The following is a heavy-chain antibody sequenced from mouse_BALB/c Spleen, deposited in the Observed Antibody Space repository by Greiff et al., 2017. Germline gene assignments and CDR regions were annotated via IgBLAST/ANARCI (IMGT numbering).Heavy chain of an antibody. J-gene: IGHJ4*01. CDR2: IDPENGDT. CDR3: NGGGNMDY. CDR1: GFNIKDYY. D-gene: IGHD2-1*01. V-gene: IGHV14-4*02. Sequence: EVKLVESGAELVRSGASVTLSCTASGFNIKDYYMHWVKQRPEQGLEWIGWIDPENGDTEYAPKFQGKATMTADTSSNTAYLQLSSLTSEDTAVYYCNGGGNMDYWGQGTSVTVSS.